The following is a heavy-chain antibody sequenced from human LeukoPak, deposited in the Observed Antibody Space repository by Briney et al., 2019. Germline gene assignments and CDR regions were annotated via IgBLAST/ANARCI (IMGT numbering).Heavy chain of an antibody. D-gene: IGHD3-22*01. CDR3: ARGRYYDSSGRPYYFDY. CDR2: INHSGST. Sequence: PSETPSLTCAVYGGSFSGYYWSWIRQPPGKGLEWIGEINHSGSTNYNPSLKSRVTISVDTSKNQFSLKLSSVTAADTAVYYCARGRYYDSSGRPYYFDYWGRGTLVTVSS. J-gene: IGHJ4*02. V-gene: IGHV4-34*01. CDR1: GGSFSGYY.